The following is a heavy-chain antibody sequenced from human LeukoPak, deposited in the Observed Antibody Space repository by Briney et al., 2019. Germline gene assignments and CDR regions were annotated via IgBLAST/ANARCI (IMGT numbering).Heavy chain of an antibody. J-gene: IGHJ4*02. V-gene: IGHV4-61*08. CDR1: RGSVSSGDYY. CDR2: ISYSGST. Sequence: SETLSLTCTVSRGSVSSGDYYWTWIRQPPGKGPEWIGYISYSGSTNYNPSLKSRVTISIDTSKNQISLKLSSVTAADTAVYYCAAWQNRLFDYWGQGTLVTVSS. D-gene: IGHD2/OR15-2a*01. CDR3: AAWQNRLFDY.